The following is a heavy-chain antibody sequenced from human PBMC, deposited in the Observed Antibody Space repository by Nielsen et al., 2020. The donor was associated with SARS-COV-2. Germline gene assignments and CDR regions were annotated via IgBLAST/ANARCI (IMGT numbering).Heavy chain of an antibody. CDR2: INPNTGGA. CDR3: AASWRYCTNGVCLFDY. Sequence: ASVKVSCKASGYSFPGYYLHWVRQRQAPGQGLEWMGRINPNTGGANYAQKFQGRVTMTRDTSISTAYMELSRLRSDDTAVYYCAASWRYCTNGVCLFDYWGQGTLVTVSS. CDR1: GYSFPGYY. J-gene: IGHJ4*02. D-gene: IGHD2-8*01. V-gene: IGHV1-2*06.